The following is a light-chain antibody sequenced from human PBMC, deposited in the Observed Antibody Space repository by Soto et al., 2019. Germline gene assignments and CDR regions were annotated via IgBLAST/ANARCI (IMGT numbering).Light chain of an antibody. CDR1: QSVSSY. V-gene: IGKV3D-15*01. CDR3: LQYHYWWT. CDR2: DAS. J-gene: IGKJ1*01. Sequence: DIVMTQSPATLSVSPGERATLSFRASQSVSSYLAWYQQKPGQAPRLLIYDASNRATGIPDRFSGSGSGTDFTLTISRLEPEDFAVYYCLQYHYWWTFGQGTKVDIK.